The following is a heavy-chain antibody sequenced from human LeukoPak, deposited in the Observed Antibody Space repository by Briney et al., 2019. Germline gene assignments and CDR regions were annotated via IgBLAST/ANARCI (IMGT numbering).Heavy chain of an antibody. CDR1: GYTFTSYG. V-gene: IGHV1-18*01. Sequence: ASVKVSFKASGYTFTSYGISWVRQAPGQGLERMGWISAYNGNTNYAQKLQGRVTMTTDTSTSTAYMELRSLRSDDTAVYYCARTVAVAGQYYFDYWGQGTLVTVSS. J-gene: IGHJ4*02. CDR2: ISAYNGNT. D-gene: IGHD6-19*01. CDR3: ARTVAVAGQYYFDY.